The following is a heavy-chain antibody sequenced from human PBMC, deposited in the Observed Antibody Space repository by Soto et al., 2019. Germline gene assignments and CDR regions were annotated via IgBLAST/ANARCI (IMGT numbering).Heavy chain of an antibody. J-gene: IGHJ4*02. CDR3: AREPGGDYGRDY. CDR2: IWYDGRNK. D-gene: IGHD4-17*01. CDR1: GFTFSSYG. V-gene: IGHV3-33*01. Sequence: QVQLVESGGGVVQPGRSLRLSCAASGFTFSSYGMHWVRQAPGKGLEWVALIWYDGRNKYYADSVKGRFTISRDNSKNTLYLQMNSLRAEDTAVYYCAREPGGDYGRDYWGQGTLVTVSS.